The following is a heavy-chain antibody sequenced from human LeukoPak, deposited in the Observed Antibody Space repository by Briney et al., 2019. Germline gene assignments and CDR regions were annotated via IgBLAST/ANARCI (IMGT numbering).Heavy chain of an antibody. CDR2: IYHTGST. V-gene: IGHV4-59*12. CDR3: AREGKQWLDRDF. J-gene: IGHJ4*02. Sequence: ETLSLTCTVSGDSISAYYWSWIRQSPGKGLEWIGYIYHTGSTTYNPSLKSRVTISVDTSKNQFSLKLSSVTAADTAVYYCAREGKQWLDRDFWGQGTLVTVSS. CDR1: GDSISAYY. D-gene: IGHD6-19*01.